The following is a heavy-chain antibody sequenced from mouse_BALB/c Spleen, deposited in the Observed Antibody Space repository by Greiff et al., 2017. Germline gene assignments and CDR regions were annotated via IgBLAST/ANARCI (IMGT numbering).Heavy chain of an antibody. D-gene: IGHD1-1*01. CDR3: TRRATTVVAHTPFAY. J-gene: IGHJ3*01. CDR2: IRLKSNNYAT. V-gene: IGHV6-6*02. CDR1: GFTFSNYW. Sequence: EVKLVESGGGLVQPGGSMKLSCVASGFTFSNYWMNWVRQSPEKGLEWVAEIRLKSNNYATHYAESVKGRFTISRDDSKSSVYLQMNNLRAEDTGIYYCTRRATTVVAHTPFAYWGQGTLVTVSA.